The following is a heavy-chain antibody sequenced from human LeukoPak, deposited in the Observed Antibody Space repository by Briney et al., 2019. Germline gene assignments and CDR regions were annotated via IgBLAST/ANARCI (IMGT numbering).Heavy chain of an antibody. CDR3: ARRLRGYSYGYSFIFDY. Sequence: SETLSLTCTVSGDSIGSGDYYWSWIRQPAGKGLEWIGRISSSGSTNYNPSLKSRVTMSVDTSKNQFSLKLSSVTAADTAVYYCARRLRGYSYGYSFIFDYWGQGTLVTVSS. CDR2: ISSSGST. J-gene: IGHJ4*02. V-gene: IGHV4-61*02. D-gene: IGHD5-18*01. CDR1: GDSIGSGDYY.